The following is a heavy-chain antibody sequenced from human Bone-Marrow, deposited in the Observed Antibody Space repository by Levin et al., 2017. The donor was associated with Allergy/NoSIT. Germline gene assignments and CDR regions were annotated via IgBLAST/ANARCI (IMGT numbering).Heavy chain of an antibody. CDR1: GFTFSSYA. J-gene: IGHJ3*02. D-gene: IGHD2-15*01. CDR3: AKVGCSGGSCYSTRHHDAFDI. CDR2: ISGSGGST. V-gene: IGHV3-23*01. Sequence: SCAASGFTFSSYAMSWVRQAPGKGLEWVSAISGSGGSTYYADSVKGRFTISRDNSKNTLYLQMNSLRAEDTAVYYCAKVGCSGGSCYSTRHHDAFDIWGQGTMVTVSS.